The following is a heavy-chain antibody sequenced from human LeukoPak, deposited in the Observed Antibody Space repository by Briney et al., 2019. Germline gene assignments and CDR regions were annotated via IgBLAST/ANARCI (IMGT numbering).Heavy chain of an antibody. CDR3: AKARRDNGFDY. CDR2: VSWNSGNI. Sequence: GGSLRLSCAASGFTFSSYSVNWVRQAPGKGLEWVSGVSWNSGNIGYADSVKGRFTISRDNAKKSLYLQMNSLRTEDTALYYCAKARRDNGFDYWGQGTLVTVSS. D-gene: IGHD1-1*01. V-gene: IGHV3-9*01. J-gene: IGHJ4*02. CDR1: GFTFSSYS.